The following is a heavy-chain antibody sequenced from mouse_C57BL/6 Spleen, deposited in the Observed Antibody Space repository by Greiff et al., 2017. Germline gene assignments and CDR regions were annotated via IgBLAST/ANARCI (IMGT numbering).Heavy chain of an antibody. V-gene: IGHV1-42*01. CDR2: INPSTGGT. Sequence: EVQLQQSGPELVKPGASVKISCKASGYSFTGYYMNWVKQSPEKSLEWIGEINPSTGGTTYNQKFKAKATLTVDKSSSTAYMQLKSLTSEDSAVYYCARRLYYGNYYGYWGQGTTLTVSS. J-gene: IGHJ2*01. CDR3: ARRLYYGNYYGY. D-gene: IGHD2-1*01. CDR1: GYSFTGYY.